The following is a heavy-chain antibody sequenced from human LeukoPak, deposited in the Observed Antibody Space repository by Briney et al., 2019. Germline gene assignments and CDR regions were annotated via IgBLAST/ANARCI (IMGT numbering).Heavy chain of an antibody. D-gene: IGHD5-12*01. J-gene: IGHJ4*02. V-gene: IGHV3-74*01. CDR1: GFTFSTYW. CDR3: ARIQDIVATIDY. CDR2: INSDGSGT. Sequence: PGGSLRLSCAASGFTFSTYWMYWVRQAPGKGLVWVSRINSDGSGTRYAGSVKGRFTISRDNAKNTLYLQMNSLRAEDTAVYYCARIQDIVATIDYWGQGTLVTVSS.